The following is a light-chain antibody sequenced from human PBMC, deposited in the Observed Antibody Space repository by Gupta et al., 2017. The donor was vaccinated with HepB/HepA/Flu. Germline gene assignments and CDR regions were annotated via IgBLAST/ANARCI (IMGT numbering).Light chain of an antibody. CDR2: GIS. CDR3: QQYNYWPGT. J-gene: IGKJ1*01. V-gene: IGKV3-15*01. Sequence: DIVMTQSPATLSGSPGDRVTLSCWASPSVSSNLAWYQHKPGQSPRLLIDGISNRATVIPARFSGSVSGTDCPFIISSLQSEDVAIYFCQQYNYWPGTFGLGTQVEIK. CDR1: PSVSSN.